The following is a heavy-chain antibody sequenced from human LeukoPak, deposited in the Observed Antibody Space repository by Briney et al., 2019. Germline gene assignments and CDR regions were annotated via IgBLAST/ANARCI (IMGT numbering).Heavy chain of an antibody. V-gene: IGHV4-31*03. CDR1: GGSISSGGYY. J-gene: IGHJ4*02. D-gene: IGHD4-17*01. CDR2: IYYSGST. CDR3: ARDFYGDFIFDY. Sequence: PSETLSLTCTVSGGSISSGGYYWSWIRQHPGKGLEWIGYIYYSGSTYYNPSLKSRVTISVDTSKNQFSLKLSSVTAADTAVYYCARDFYGDFIFDYWGQGTLVTVSS.